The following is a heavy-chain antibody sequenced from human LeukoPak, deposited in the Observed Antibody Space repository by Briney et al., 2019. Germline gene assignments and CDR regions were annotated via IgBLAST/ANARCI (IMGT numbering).Heavy chain of an antibody. CDR2: INHSGST. V-gene: IGHV4-34*01. J-gene: IGHJ6*03. D-gene: IGHD1/OR15-1a*01. CDR3: ARVAVTTVYYYYMDV. Sequence: SETLSLTCAVYGGSFSVYYWSWIRQPPGKGLEWIGEINHSGSTNYNPSLKSRVTISVDTSKNQFSLKLSSVTAADTAVYYCARVAVTTVYYYYMDVWGKGTTVTVSS. CDR1: GGSFSVYY.